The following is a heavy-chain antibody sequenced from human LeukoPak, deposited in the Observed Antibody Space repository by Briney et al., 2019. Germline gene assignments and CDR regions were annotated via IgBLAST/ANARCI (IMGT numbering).Heavy chain of an antibody. CDR1: RFTFSSYS. CDR2: ISSVGDFI. Sequence: KAGGSLRLSCAASRFTFSSYSMNWVSQAPGKGLEWVSSISSVGDFIYYADSVKGRFTISRDNAKNSLCLQMNSLRAEDTAVFYCARGESGWSDYWGQGTLLTVSS. D-gene: IGHD6-19*01. J-gene: IGHJ4*02. V-gene: IGHV3-21*01. CDR3: ARGESGWSDY.